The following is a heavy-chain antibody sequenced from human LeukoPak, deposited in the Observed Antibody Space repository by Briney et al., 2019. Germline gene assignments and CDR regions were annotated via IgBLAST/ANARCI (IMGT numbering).Heavy chain of an antibody. Sequence: GGSLRLSCGASGFTFSDYYMSWIRQAPGRGLEWVSYISSSGFTKYYGDSVRGRFTISRDNAKNSLYVQMNSLRAEDTAVYYCARGPYYYDSSVAVGFDYWGQGTLVTVSS. CDR1: GFTFSDYY. CDR2: ISSSGFTK. CDR3: ARGPYYYDSSVAVGFDY. V-gene: IGHV3-11*01. J-gene: IGHJ4*02. D-gene: IGHD3-22*01.